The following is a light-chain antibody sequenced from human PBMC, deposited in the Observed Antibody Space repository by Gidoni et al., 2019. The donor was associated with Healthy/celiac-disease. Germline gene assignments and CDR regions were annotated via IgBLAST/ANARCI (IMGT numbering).Light chain of an antibody. J-gene: IGKJ5*01. CDR3: QQYNNWPPIT. CDR2: GAS. CDR1: QSVSSN. Sequence: EIVLTPSPATLSVSPGERATLSCRASQSVSSNLAWYQQKPGQAPRLLLYGASTRATGIPARFSGSGSGTEFTLTISSLQSEDFAVDYCQQYNNWPPITFGQGTRLEIK. V-gene: IGKV3-15*01.